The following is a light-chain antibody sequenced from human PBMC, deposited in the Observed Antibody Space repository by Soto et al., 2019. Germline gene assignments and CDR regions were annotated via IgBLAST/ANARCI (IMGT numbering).Light chain of an antibody. CDR3: STWDDSLDGPV. Sequence: QSVLTQPPSASGTPGQRVTISCSGGSSNIGTNAVNWYQHVPGTAPQLLIYNNDRRPSGVPDRFSASKSGTSASLAISGLQSAEEADYYCSTWDDSLDGPVFVGGTKLTVL. J-gene: IGLJ2*01. V-gene: IGLV1-44*01. CDR2: NND. CDR1: SSNIGTNA.